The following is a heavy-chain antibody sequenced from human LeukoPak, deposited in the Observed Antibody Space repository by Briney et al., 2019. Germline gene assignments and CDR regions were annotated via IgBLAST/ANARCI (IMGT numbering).Heavy chain of an antibody. CDR2: INTNTGNP. CDR3: FRGDSSGWYWVISDY. D-gene: IGHD6-19*01. J-gene: IGHJ4*02. Sequence: GASVKVSCKASGGTFSSYAMNWVRQAPGQGLEWMGWINTNTGNPTYAQGFTGRFVFSLDTSVSTAYLQISSLKAEDTAVYYCFRGDSSGWYWVISDYWGQGTLVTVSS. V-gene: IGHV7-4-1*02. CDR1: GGTFSSYA.